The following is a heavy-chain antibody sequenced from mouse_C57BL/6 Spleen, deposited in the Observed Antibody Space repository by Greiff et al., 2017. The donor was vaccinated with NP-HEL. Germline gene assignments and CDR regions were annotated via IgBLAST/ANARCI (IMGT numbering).Heavy chain of an antibody. CDR1: GYTFTDYY. CDR3: ARWGTTVDYAMDY. D-gene: IGHD1-1*01. CDR2: INPNNGGT. V-gene: IGHV1-26*01. Sequence: VQLQQSGPELVKPGASVKISCKASGYTFTDYYMNWVKQSHGKSLEWIGDINPNNGGTSYNQKFKGKATLTVDKSSSTAYMELRSLTSEDSAVYYCARWGTTVDYAMDYWGQGTSVTVSS. J-gene: IGHJ4*01.